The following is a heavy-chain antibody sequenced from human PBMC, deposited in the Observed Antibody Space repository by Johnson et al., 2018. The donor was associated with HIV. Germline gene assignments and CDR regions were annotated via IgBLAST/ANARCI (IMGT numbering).Heavy chain of an antibody. J-gene: IGHJ3*02. D-gene: IGHD3-22*01. Sequence: VQLVESGGGVVQPGRSLRLSCVASGFSFSSFAMHWVRQAPGKGLEWVSVIYSGGSTYYADSVKGRFTISRDNSKNTLYLQMNSLRAEDTAVYYCARDGQDRDDAFDIWGQGTMVTVSS. CDR2: IYSGGST. CDR3: ARDGQDRDDAFDI. V-gene: IGHV3-66*01. CDR1: GFSFSSFA.